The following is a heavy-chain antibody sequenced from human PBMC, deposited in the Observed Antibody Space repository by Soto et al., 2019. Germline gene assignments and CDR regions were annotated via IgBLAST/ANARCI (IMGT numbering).Heavy chain of an antibody. D-gene: IGHD6-6*01. V-gene: IGHV1-18*01. J-gene: IGHJ4*02. Sequence: QVHLVQSGAEVKKPGASVKVSCKCSGYTFTSYGITWVRQAPGQGLEWMGWISAHNGNTNYAQKLQGSVTVTRHTHTSTASRELRSLRSEDTAVYYCARGRDGDYWGPGAMVTFSS. CDR2: ISAHNGNT. CDR3: ARGRDGDY. CDR1: GYTFTSYG.